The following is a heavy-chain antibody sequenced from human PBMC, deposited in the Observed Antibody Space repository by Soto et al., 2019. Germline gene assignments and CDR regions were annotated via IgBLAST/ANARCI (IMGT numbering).Heavy chain of an antibody. CDR1: GFTFSSYG. D-gene: IGHD2-15*01. J-gene: IGHJ3*02. CDR2: ISYDGSNK. CDR3: AKLYCSGGSCLRTDWLRGDHAFDI. V-gene: IGHV3-30*18. Sequence: QVQLVESGGGVVQPGRSLRLACAASGFTFSSYGMHWVRQAPGKGLEGVAVISYDGSNKYYADSVKGRFTISRDNSKNTLYLQMNSLRAEDTAVYYCAKLYCSGGSCLRTDWLRGDHAFDIWGQGTMVTVSS.